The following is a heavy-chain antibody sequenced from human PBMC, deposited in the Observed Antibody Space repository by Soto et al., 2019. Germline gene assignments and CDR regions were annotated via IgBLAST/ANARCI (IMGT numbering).Heavy chain of an antibody. V-gene: IGHV1-8*01. CDR1: GYTFTSYD. CDR3: AREHSGYSSIDY. CDR2: MNPNSGNT. D-gene: IGHD3-22*01. Sequence: QVQLVQSGAEVKKPGASVKVSCKASGYTFTSYDINWVRQATGQGLEWMGWMNPNSGNTVYAQKFQDRVTMTRHTSIRTAYMGLSSLRSEDTAVYYCAREHSGYSSIDYWGQGTLVTVSS. J-gene: IGHJ4*02.